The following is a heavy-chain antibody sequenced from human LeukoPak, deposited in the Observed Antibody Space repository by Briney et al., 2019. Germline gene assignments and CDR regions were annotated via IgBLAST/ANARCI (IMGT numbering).Heavy chain of an antibody. Sequence: ASVKVSCKASGYTFPRYGISWVRQAPGQGLEWMGWINAYNGNKNSAHKLQGRVTMTTDTSTSTAYMELRSLRSDDTAVYYCARDAGPTTVSRDHWFDPWGQGTLVTVSS. D-gene: IGHD4-11*01. J-gene: IGHJ5*02. CDR1: GYTFPRYG. CDR3: ARDAGPTTVSRDHWFDP. V-gene: IGHV1-18*01. CDR2: INAYNGNK.